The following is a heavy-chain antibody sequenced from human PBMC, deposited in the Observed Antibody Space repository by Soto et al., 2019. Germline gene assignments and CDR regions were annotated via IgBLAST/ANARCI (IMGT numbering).Heavy chain of an antibody. CDR1: GFTFSSYA. D-gene: IGHD3-3*01. CDR2: ISYDGSNK. V-gene: IGHV3-30-3*01. Sequence: QVQLVESGGGVVQPGRSLRLSCAASGFTFSSYAMHWVRQAPGKGLEWVAVISYDGSNKYYADSMKGRFTISRDNSKNSLYLQMESLRAEDTIVYYCARVGYDFGFASWGQGTLFTVSS. CDR3: ARVGYDFGFAS. J-gene: IGHJ4*02.